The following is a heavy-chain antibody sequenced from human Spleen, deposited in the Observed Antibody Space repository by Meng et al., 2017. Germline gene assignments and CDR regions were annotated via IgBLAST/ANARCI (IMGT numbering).Heavy chain of an antibody. CDR2: ISGSGGST. CDR1: GFTFSSYA. D-gene: IGHD3-22*01. CDR3: ARDKGVYYYDSSGYSNV. J-gene: IGHJ6*02. Sequence: GESLKISCAASGFTFSSYAMSWVRQAPGKGLEWVSAISGSGGSTYYADSVKGRFTISRDNSKNTLYLQMNSLRAEDTAVYYCARDKGVYYYDSSGYSNVWGQGTTVTVSS. V-gene: IGHV3-23*01.